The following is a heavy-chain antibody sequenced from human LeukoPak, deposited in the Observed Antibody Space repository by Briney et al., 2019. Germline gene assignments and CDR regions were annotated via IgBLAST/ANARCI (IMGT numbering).Heavy chain of an antibody. Sequence: SETLSLTCAVYGGSFSGYYWSWIRQPPGKGLEWIGEINHSGGTNYNPSLKSRVTISVDTSKNQFSLKLSSVTAADTAVYYCASATTLPLYSSSSANHNNLDYWGQGTLVTVSS. J-gene: IGHJ4*02. V-gene: IGHV4-34*01. CDR3: ASATTLPLYSSSSANHNNLDY. CDR1: GGSFSGYY. CDR2: INHSGGT. D-gene: IGHD6-6*01.